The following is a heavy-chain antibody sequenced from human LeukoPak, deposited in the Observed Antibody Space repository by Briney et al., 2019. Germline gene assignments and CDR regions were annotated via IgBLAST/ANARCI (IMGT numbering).Heavy chain of an antibody. Sequence: ASVKVSCKASGYHFTSYYMHWVRQAPGQGLEWMGIINPSGGSTSYAQKFQGRVTMTRDTSTSTVYMELSSLRSEDTAVYYCARGGETTTSLYYYGMDVWGQGTTVTVSS. CDR3: ARGGETTTSLYYYGMDV. J-gene: IGHJ6*02. V-gene: IGHV1-46*01. CDR1: GYHFTSYY. CDR2: INPSGGST. D-gene: IGHD3-16*01.